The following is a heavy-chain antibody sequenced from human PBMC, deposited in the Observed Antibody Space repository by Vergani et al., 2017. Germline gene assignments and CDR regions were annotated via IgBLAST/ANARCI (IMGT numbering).Heavy chain of an antibody. V-gene: IGHV4-59*12. CDR1: GGSISSYY. J-gene: IGHJ5*02. Sequence: QVQLQESGPGLVKPSETLSLTCTVSGGSISSYYWSWIRQPPGKGLEWIGYIYYSGSTNSNPSLKSRVTISVDTSKNQFSLKLRSVTAADTAVYYCARLQGSITMVRGVIKGANWFDPWGQGTLVTVSS. D-gene: IGHD3-10*01. CDR3: ARLQGSITMVRGVIKGANWFDP. CDR2: IYYSGST.